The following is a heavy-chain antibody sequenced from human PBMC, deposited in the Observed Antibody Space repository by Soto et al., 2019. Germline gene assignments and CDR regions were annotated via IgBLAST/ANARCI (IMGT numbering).Heavy chain of an antibody. D-gene: IGHD6-19*01. Sequence: HLGGSLRLSCAASGFTFSSYAMHWVRQAPGKGLEWVAVISYDGSNKYYADSVKGRFTISRDNSKNTLYLQMNSLRAEDTAVYYCARGNNIAVAGTFAYHWGQGTLVTVSS. CDR3: ARGNNIAVAGTFAYH. CDR1: GFTFSSYA. J-gene: IGHJ5*02. CDR2: ISYDGSNK. V-gene: IGHV3-30-3*01.